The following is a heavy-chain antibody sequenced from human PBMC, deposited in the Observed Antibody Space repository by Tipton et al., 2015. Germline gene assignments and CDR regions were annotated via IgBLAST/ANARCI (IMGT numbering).Heavy chain of an antibody. CDR2: FIPAFTIT. D-gene: IGHD3-3*01. Sequence: QLVQSGAEVKKPGSSVKVSCETSGYTFTSYAISWVRQAPGQGLEWMGVFIPAFTITNYAQKFQDRVTITADKSTRTAYLELSLTSDDTAVYYCARVDDFPPSWFDPWGQGTLVTVSS. CDR1: GYTFTSYA. V-gene: IGHV1-69*17. CDR3: ARVDDFPPSWFDP. J-gene: IGHJ5*02.